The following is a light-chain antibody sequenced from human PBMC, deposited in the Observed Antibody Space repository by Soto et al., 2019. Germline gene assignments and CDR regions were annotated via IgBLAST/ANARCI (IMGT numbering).Light chain of an antibody. CDR3: SSYTSSSTPG. Sequence: QSVLTQPASVSGSPGQSITISCTGTSSDVGGYNYVSWYQQHPGKAPKLMIYDVSSRPSGVSNRFSGSKSGNTASLTISGLQAEDEADYYCSSYTSSSTPGLGTGTKVTVL. V-gene: IGLV2-14*01. CDR2: DVS. J-gene: IGLJ1*01. CDR1: SSDVGGYNY.